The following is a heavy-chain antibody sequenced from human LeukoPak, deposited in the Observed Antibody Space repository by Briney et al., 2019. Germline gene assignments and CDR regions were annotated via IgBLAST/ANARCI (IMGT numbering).Heavy chain of an antibody. CDR2: ISANGDTT. V-gene: IGHV3-23*01. D-gene: IGHD1-14*01. Sequence: GGSLRLSCAASGFTFSSYAMSWVRQAPGKGLEGDSGISANGDTTKYADSVKGRFTISRDNAKNTVLLQMNSLRADDTAVYYCARGVEPLAANTLAYWGQGTLVTVSS. CDR3: ARGVEPLAANTLAY. CDR1: GFTFSSYA. J-gene: IGHJ4*02.